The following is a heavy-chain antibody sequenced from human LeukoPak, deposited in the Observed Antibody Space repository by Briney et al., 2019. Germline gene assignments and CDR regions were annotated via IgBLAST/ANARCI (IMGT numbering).Heavy chain of an antibody. Sequence: GGSLRLSCATSGFTFDNYAMHWVRQAPGRGLEWVSGVSWNSGGVSYADSVKGRFTISRDNAKNSLYLQMDSLRPEDTASYYCAKDPGSYYDSSGYFDYWGQGTLVTVAS. CDR3: AKDPGSYYDSSGYFDY. CDR2: VSWNSGGV. V-gene: IGHV3-9*01. D-gene: IGHD3-22*01. CDR1: GFTFDNYA. J-gene: IGHJ4*02.